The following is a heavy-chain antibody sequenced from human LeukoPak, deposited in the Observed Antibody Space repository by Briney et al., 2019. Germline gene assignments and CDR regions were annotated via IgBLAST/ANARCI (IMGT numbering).Heavy chain of an antibody. CDR2: INPNSGGT. J-gene: IGHJ4*02. Sequence: ASVKVSCKASGYTFTGYYMHWVRQAPGQGLEWMGWINPNSGGTNYAQKFQGRVTMTRDTSISTAYMELSRLRSDDTAVYYCARAWYCSSTSCSNYFDYWGQGTLVTVPS. V-gene: IGHV1-2*02. CDR1: GYTFTGYY. CDR3: ARAWYCSSTSCSNYFDY. D-gene: IGHD2-2*01.